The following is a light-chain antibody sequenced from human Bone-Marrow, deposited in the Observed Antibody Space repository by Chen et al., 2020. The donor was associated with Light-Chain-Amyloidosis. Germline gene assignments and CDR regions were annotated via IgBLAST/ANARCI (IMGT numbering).Light chain of an antibody. CDR3: QQYYSTPRLT. V-gene: IGKV4-1*01. J-gene: IGKJ4*01. Sequence: DIVMTQSPDSLAVSLGERATINCKSSQSVLYSSNNKNYLAWYQQKPGQPPKLLIYWASTRESGVPDRFSGSGSVTDFTLTISSLQAEDVAFYYCQQYYSTPRLTFGGGTKVEIK. CDR2: WAS. CDR1: QSVLYSSNNKNY.